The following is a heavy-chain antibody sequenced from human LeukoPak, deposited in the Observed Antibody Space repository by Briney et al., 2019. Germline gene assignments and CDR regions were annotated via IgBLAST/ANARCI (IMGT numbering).Heavy chain of an antibody. V-gene: IGHV1-2*02. D-gene: IGHD2-15*01. CDR3: ARDLRKSGYCSGGSCYSGPKY. CDR2: INPNSGGT. Sequence: ASVKVSCKASGYTFTSYGISWVRQAPGQGLGWMGWINPNSGGTNYAQKFQGRVTMTRDTSISTAYMELSRLRSDDTAVYYCARDLRKSGYCSGGSCYSGPKYWGQGTLVTVSS. CDR1: GYTFTSYG. J-gene: IGHJ4*02.